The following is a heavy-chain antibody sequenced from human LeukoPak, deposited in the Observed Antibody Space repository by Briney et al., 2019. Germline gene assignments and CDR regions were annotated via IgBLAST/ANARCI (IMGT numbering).Heavy chain of an antibody. CDR1: GGSISSGSYY. V-gene: IGHV4-61*02. CDR2: IYTSGST. Sequence: PSETLSLTCTVSGGSISSGSYYWSWIRQPAGKGLEWIGRIYTSGSTNYNPSLKSRVTISVDTSKNQFSLKLSSVTAADTAVYYCARNGDPRTGPYYYYYMDVWGKGTTVTVSS. J-gene: IGHJ6*03. D-gene: IGHD1-14*01. CDR3: ARNGDPRTGPYYYYYMDV.